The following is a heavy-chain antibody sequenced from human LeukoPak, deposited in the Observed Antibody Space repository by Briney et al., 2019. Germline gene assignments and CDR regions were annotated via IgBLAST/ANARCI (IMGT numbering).Heavy chain of an antibody. D-gene: IGHD7-27*01. Sequence: ASVKVSCKASGYTFTSYYMHWVRQAPGQGLEWMGGIIPIFGTANYAQKFQGRVTITTDESTSTAYMELSSLRSEDTAVYYCASHWGSYYYYYMDVWGKGTTVTVSS. CDR3: ASHWGSYYYYYMDV. V-gene: IGHV1-69*05. CDR1: GYTFTSYY. CDR2: IIPIFGTA. J-gene: IGHJ6*03.